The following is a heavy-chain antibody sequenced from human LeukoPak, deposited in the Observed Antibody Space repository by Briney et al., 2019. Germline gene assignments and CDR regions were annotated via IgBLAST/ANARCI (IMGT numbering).Heavy chain of an antibody. V-gene: IGHV3-66*02. CDR2: IYSDGST. CDR3: TRENHY. Sequence: PGGPLRLSCAASGFTVSSNDMSWVRQAPGKGLEWVSLIYSDGSTYYADSVKGRSTISRDNSKNTLYLQMNSLRAEDTAVYYCTRENHYWGQGTLVTVSS. J-gene: IGHJ4*02. CDR1: GFTVSSND.